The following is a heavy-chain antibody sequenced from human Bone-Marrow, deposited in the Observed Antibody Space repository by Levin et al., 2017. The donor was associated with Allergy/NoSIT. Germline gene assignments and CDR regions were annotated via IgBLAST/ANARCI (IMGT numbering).Heavy chain of an antibody. V-gene: IGHV3-64*01. Sequence: GGSLRLSCAASGFSFSNYAMHWVRQAPGKGLEYVSVISNNGGSTYYANSVKGRFTISRDNSKNTVDLQMGSLRAEDMAVYYCARTTSGSRYYYYGMDVWGQGTTVTVSS. D-gene: IGHD1-26*01. J-gene: IGHJ6*02. CDR2: ISNNGGST. CDR3: ARTTSGSRYYYYGMDV. CDR1: GFSFSNYA.